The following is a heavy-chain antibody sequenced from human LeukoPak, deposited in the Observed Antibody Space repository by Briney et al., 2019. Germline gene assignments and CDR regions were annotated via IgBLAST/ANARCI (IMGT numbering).Heavy chain of an antibody. CDR1: GGSISSSSYY. J-gene: IGHJ4*02. D-gene: IGHD3-3*01. CDR3: ARAKRMGLEPFDY. Sequence: SETLSLTCTVSGGSISSSSYYWGWIRQPPGKGLEWIGSIYYSGSTYYNPSLKSRVTISVDTSKNQFSLKLSSVTAADTAVYYCARAKRMGLEPFDYWGQGTLVTVSS. CDR2: IYYSGST. V-gene: IGHV4-39*07.